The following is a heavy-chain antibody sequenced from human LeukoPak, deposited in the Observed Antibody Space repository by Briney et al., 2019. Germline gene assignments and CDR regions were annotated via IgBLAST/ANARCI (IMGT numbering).Heavy chain of an antibody. V-gene: IGHV3-23*01. Sequence: GGSLRLSRAASGFTFSSYAMSWVRQAPGKGLEWVSAISGSGGSTYYADSVKGRFTISRDNSKNTLYLQMNSLRAEDTAVYYCAKRVGYSYGRDDYWGQGTLVTVSS. CDR1: GFTFSSYA. D-gene: IGHD5-18*01. CDR3: AKRVGYSYGRDDY. J-gene: IGHJ4*02. CDR2: ISGSGGST.